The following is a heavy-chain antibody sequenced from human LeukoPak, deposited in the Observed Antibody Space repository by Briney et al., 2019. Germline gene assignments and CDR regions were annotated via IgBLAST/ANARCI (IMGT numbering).Heavy chain of an antibody. CDR3: AYYDSSGYYWRAFDI. D-gene: IGHD3-22*01. CDR1: GGTFSSYA. Sequence: SVKVSCKASGGTFSSYAISWVRQAPGHGLEWMGRIIPILGIANYAQKFQGRVTITADKSTSTAYMELSSLRSEDTAVYYCAYYDSSGYYWRAFDIWGQGTMVTVSS. V-gene: IGHV1-69*04. CDR2: IIPILGIA. J-gene: IGHJ3*02.